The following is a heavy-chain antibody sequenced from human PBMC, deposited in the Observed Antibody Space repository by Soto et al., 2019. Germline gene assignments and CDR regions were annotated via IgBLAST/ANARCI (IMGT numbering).Heavy chain of an antibody. CDR1: GFTFSNYA. Sequence: VQLVASGGGLVKPGGSLRLSCAGSGFTFSNYAMHWVRQAPGKGLEWVAVMSYDGTNKYYADSVKGRFTISRDNSKKTLYLQMNSLRGEDTAVYYCARDSDSGAYYHYDMDVWGQGTTVTVSS. J-gene: IGHJ6*02. CDR2: MSYDGTNK. D-gene: IGHD3-10*01. V-gene: IGHV3-30*04. CDR3: ARDSDSGAYYHYDMDV.